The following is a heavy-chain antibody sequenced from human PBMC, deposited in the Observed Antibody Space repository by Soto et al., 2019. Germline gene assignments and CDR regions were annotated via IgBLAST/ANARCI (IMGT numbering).Heavy chain of an antibody. Sequence: ASVKVFCKASGYTFTGYYMHWVRQAPGQGLEWMGWINPNSGGTNYAQKFQGWVTMTRDTSISTAYMELSRLRSDDTAVYYCARDSKGATHDAFDIWGQGTMVTVSS. V-gene: IGHV1-2*04. D-gene: IGHD1-26*01. J-gene: IGHJ3*02. CDR3: ARDSKGATHDAFDI. CDR1: GYTFTGYY. CDR2: INPNSGGT.